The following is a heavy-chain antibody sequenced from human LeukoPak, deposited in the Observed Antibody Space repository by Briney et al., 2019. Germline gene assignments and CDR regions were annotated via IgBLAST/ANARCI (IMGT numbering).Heavy chain of an antibody. J-gene: IGHJ4*02. CDR3: ARWDDSAWGFGN. Sequence: SETLSLTCTVSGGSISSYYWSWIRQPPGKGLEWIGYIYYSGSTNYNPSLKSRVTISVDTSKNQLSLKLTSVTAADTAVYYCARWDDSAWGFGNWGPGTLVTVSS. CDR1: GGSISSYY. V-gene: IGHV4-59*08. CDR2: IYYSGST. D-gene: IGHD6-19*01.